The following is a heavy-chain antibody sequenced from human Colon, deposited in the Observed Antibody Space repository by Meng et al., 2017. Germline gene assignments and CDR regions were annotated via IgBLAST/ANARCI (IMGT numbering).Heavy chain of an antibody. D-gene: IGHD1-26*01. CDR2: VYYTGSA. CDR3: ARGRGSYSSIDF. J-gene: IGHJ4*02. CDR1: GGSVSSPSYY. Sequence: LQGSGPKLVRPSEPLSLTCTLSGGSVSSPSYYWSWIRQTPGKGLEWIGYVYYTGSANYNPSLKSRVTISVDTSKNHFSLNLTSVTAADTAVYYCARGRGSYSSIDFWGQGTLVTVSS. V-gene: IGHV4-61*03.